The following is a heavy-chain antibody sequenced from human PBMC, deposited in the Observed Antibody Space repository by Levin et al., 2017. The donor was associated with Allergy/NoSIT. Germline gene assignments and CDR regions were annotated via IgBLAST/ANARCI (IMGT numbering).Heavy chain of an antibody. CDR1: GSSFTSQW. CDR2: IYPGGSES. D-gene: IGHD6-13*01. CDR3: ARLFSSSWSPIDWYFDL. J-gene: IGHJ2*01. V-gene: IGHV5-51*01. Sequence: GGSLRLSCQGSGSSFTSQWIGWVRQKPGDGLEYMGIIYPGGSESRYSPSFQGQVTMSVDMSVSTAYLHWSSLQASDTAIYYCARLFSSSWSPIDWYFDLWGPGTLVTVSS.